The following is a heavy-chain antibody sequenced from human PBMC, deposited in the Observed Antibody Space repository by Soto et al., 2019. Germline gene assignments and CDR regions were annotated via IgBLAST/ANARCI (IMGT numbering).Heavy chain of an antibody. Sequence: TGGSLRLACAASGFSFSTYSMSWVRQAPGKGLEWVSAICSSGGCPYYAESVKGRFTISRDNSKNTLYLQLNSLRAEDTAIYYCASGVAHGSGWNTLGYWGQGTLVTVSS. V-gene: IGHV3-23*01. CDR1: GFSFSTYS. CDR3: ASGVAHGSGWNTLGY. D-gene: IGHD6-19*01. J-gene: IGHJ4*02. CDR2: ICSSGGCP.